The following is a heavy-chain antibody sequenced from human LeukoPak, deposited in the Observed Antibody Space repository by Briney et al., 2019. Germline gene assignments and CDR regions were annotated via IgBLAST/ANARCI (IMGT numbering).Heavy chain of an antibody. V-gene: IGHV4-39*01. J-gene: IGHJ4*02. D-gene: IGHD2-15*01. CDR2: IYYSGST. Sequence: KPSETLSLTCTVSGGSISSTTYYWGWIRRPPGKGLEWIGSIYYSGSTYYNPSLKSRVTISLDTSKNQFSLKLSSLTAADTALYYCARHHRYCSGGNCCLFEYWGQGVLVTVSS. CDR3: ARHHRYCSGGNCCLFEY. CDR1: GGSISSTTYY.